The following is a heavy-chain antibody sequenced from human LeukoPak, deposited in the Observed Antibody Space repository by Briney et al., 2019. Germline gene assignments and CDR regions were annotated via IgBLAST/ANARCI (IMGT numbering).Heavy chain of an antibody. D-gene: IGHD3-22*01. Sequence: TSETLSLTCAVYGGSFSGYYWSWIRQPPGKGLEWIGEINHSGSTNYNPSLKSRVTISVDTSKNQFSLKLSSVTAADTAVYYCARGLRKIFYYDSSGPFDYWGQGALVTVSS. V-gene: IGHV4-34*01. CDR2: INHSGST. J-gene: IGHJ4*02. CDR1: GGSFSGYY. CDR3: ARGLRKIFYYDSSGPFDY.